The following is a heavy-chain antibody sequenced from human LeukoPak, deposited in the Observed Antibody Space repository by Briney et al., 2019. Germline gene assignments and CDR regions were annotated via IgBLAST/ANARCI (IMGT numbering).Heavy chain of an antibody. CDR1: GGSISSFY. V-gene: IGHV4-59*01. D-gene: IGHD6-13*01. J-gene: IGHJ5*02. Sequence: SETLSLTCTVPGGSISSFYWSWIRQPPGKGLEWIGYIYHSGSTNYNPSLKSRVTISVDTSKNQFSLNLSSVTAADTAVYYCARGFSSSWYWFDPWGQGTLVTVSS. CDR3: ARGFSSSWYWFDP. CDR2: IYHSGST.